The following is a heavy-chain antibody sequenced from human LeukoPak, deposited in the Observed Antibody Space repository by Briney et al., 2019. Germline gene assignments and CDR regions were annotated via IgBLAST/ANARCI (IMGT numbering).Heavy chain of an antibody. D-gene: IGHD2-21*02. J-gene: IGHJ4*02. CDR3: ARDFGGDPLLG. CDR2: ISSSSSYI. V-gene: IGHV3-21*01. Sequence: GGSLRLSCAASGFTFSRYWMSWVRQAPGKGLEWVSSISSSSSYIYYADSVKGRFTISRDNAKNSLYLQMNSLRAEDTAVYYCARDFGGDPLLGWGQGTLVTVSS. CDR1: GFTFSRYW.